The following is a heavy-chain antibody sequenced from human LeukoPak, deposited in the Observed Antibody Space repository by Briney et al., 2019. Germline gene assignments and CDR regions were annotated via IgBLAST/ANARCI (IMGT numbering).Heavy chain of an antibody. J-gene: IGHJ5*02. D-gene: IGHD6-13*01. Sequence: GASVKVSCKASGYTFTSYGISWVRQAPGQGLEWMGWISAYNGNTNYAQKLQGRVTMTTDTSTSTAYMELRSLRSDDTAVYYCARVPPSIAAAGTNWFDPWGQGTLVTVSS. CDR2: ISAYNGNT. V-gene: IGHV1-18*04. CDR3: ARVPPSIAAAGTNWFDP. CDR1: GYTFTSYG.